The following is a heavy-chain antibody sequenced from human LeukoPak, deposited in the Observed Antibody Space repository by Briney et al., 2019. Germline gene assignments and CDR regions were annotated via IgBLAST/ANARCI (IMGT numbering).Heavy chain of an antibody. V-gene: IGHV1-69*05. CDR3: ARVLSPGAFDI. CDR2: IIPIFGTA. D-gene: IGHD2/OR15-2a*01. J-gene: IGHJ3*02. CDR1: GGTFSSYA. Sequence: GASVKVSCKASGGTFSSYAISWVRQAPGQGLEWMGGIIPIFGTANYAQKFQGRVTSTTDESTSTAYMELSSLRSEDTAVYYCARVLSPGAFDIWGQGTMVTVSS.